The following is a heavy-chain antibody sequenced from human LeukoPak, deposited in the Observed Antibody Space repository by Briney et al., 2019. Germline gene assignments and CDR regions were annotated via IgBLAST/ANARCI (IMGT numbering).Heavy chain of an antibody. D-gene: IGHD6-13*01. J-gene: IGHJ4*02. CDR1: GGSISSSNW. Sequence: SETLSLTCAVSGGSISSSNWWSWVRQPPGKGLEWIGEIYHSGSTNYNPSLKSRVTISVDKSKNQFSLKLSSVTAADTAVYYCAGREGIAAADDGFDYWGQGTLVTVSS. CDR3: AGREGIAAADDGFDY. V-gene: IGHV4-4*02. CDR2: IYHSGST.